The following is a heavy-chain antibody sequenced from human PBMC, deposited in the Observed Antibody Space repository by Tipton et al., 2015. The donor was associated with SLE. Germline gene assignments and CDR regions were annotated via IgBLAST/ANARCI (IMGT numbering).Heavy chain of an antibody. D-gene: IGHD2-2*01. J-gene: IGHJ4*02. Sequence: TLSLTCTVSGDSISNGDDYWSWIRQPPGKGLEWIGNIYYSGGTYYNPSLESRVTISLDTSKNQFSLKLNSVTAADTAVYYCARSLDAAALFDYWGQGALVTVSS. CDR3: ARSLDAAALFDY. CDR2: IYYSGGT. V-gene: IGHV4-30-4*08. CDR1: GDSISNGDDY.